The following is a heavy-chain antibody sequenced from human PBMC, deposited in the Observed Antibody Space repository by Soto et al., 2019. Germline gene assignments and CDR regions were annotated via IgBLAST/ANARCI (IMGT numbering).Heavy chain of an antibody. D-gene: IGHD3-16*01. V-gene: IGHV3-48*02. CDR2: ISSSSSTI. J-gene: IGHJ6*02. Sequence: RRLSCAASGFTFSSYSMNWVRQAPGKGLEWVSYISSSSSTIYYADSVKGRFTISRDNAKNSLYLQMNSLRDEDTAVYYCARDASRRGTYGMDVWGQGTTVTVSS. CDR1: GFTFSSYS. CDR3: ARDASRRGTYGMDV.